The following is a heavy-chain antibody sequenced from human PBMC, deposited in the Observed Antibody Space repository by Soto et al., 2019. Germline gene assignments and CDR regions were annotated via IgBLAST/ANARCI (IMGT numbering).Heavy chain of an antibody. Sequence: QVQLVQSGAEVKKPGSSVKVSCTASGGTFSSYAISWVRQAPGQGLEWMGGIIPSFGTANYAQKLQGRVTITADESTSTAFMELGSLGSEDTAVYYCARDYGSGSYYKGLDWFDPWGQGTLVTVSS. J-gene: IGHJ5*02. CDR3: ARDYGSGSYYKGLDWFDP. CDR1: GGTFSSYA. V-gene: IGHV1-69*12. D-gene: IGHD3-10*01. CDR2: IIPSFGTA.